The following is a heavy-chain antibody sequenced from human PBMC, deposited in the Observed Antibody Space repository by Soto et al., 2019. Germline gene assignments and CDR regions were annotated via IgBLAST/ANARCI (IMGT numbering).Heavy chain of an antibody. J-gene: IGHJ4*02. D-gene: IGHD3-9*01. CDR3: AKVLTLTGTEFDY. V-gene: IGHV1-18*01. Sequence: SVKVSCKASGYTFSNEAITWVRQAPGQGLEWMGWVSAYNGNTNYAQKFKGRVTMTTDTSTSTAYMEVRSLRAEDTAVYYCAKVLTLTGTEFDYWGQGTLVTVSS. CDR1: GYTFSNEA. CDR2: VSAYNGNT.